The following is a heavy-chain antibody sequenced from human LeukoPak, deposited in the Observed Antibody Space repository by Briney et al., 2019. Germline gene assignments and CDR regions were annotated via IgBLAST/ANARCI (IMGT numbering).Heavy chain of an antibody. CDR1: GITFSTYA. Sequence: GGSLRLSCAASGITFSTYAMTWVRQAPGKGLEWVSAISGSGGSTYYADSVKGRFTISRDNSKNTLYLHMNSLRAEDTAVYYCAKDDHYHGIEATGFFDYWGQGTLVTVSP. D-gene: IGHD3-10*01. CDR2: ISGSGGST. V-gene: IGHV3-23*01. CDR3: AKDDHYHGIEATGFFDY. J-gene: IGHJ4*02.